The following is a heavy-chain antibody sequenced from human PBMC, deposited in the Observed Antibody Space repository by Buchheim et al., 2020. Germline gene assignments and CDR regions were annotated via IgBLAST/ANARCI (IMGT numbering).Heavy chain of an antibody. V-gene: IGHV3-30-3*01. Sequence: QVQLVESGGGLVQPGESLRLSCAASGFPFRNYVMHWVRQAPGKGLEWVAVILNDGSKEYYADSVKGRFTISRDNSKNTLYLQLDSLRVEDTAVYYFARFLQLDSWGQGTL. D-gene: IGHD2/OR15-2a*01. CDR3: ARFLQLDS. J-gene: IGHJ5*01. CDR2: ILNDGSKE. CDR1: GFPFRNYV.